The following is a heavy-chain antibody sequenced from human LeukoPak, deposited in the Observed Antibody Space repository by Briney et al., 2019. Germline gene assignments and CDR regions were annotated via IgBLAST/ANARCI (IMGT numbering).Heavy chain of an antibody. CDR2: IIPIFGTA. V-gene: IGHV1-69*05. D-gene: IGHD3-3*01. CDR3: ALFWSGLGYFQH. Sequence: ASVKVSCKASGGTFISYAISWVRQARGQGLEGMGGIIPIFGTANYAKKFQGRVTITTDESTSTAYMELSSLRSEDTAVYYCALFWSGLGYFQHWGQGTLVTASS. J-gene: IGHJ1*01. CDR1: GGTFISYA.